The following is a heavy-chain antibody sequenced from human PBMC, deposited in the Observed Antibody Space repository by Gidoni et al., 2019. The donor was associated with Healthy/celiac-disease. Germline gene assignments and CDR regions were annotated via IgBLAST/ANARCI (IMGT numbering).Heavy chain of an antibody. J-gene: IGHJ4*02. CDR1: GFTFSSYS. CDR3: ARDTDYGDYVDY. CDR2: ISSSSSYI. V-gene: IGHV3-21*01. Sequence: EVQLVESGGGLVKPGGSLRLSCASSGFTFSSYSMNWVRQAPGKGLEWVSSISSSSSYIYYADSVKGRFTISRDNAKNSLYLQMNSLRAEDTAVYYCARDTDYGDYVDYWGQGTLVTVSS. D-gene: IGHD4-17*01.